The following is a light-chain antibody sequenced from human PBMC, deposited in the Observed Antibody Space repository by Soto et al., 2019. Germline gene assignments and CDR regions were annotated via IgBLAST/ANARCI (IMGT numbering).Light chain of an antibody. CDR3: SSYTSSSTE. V-gene: IGLV2-14*01. Sequence: QSVLNQPASVSGSPGQSITISCTGTSSDVGGYNYVSWYQQHPGKAPKLMIYDVSNRPSGVSNRFSGSKSGNTASLTISGLQAEDEADYYCSSYTSSSTEFGGGTKVTVL. CDR2: DVS. J-gene: IGLJ2*01. CDR1: SSDVGGYNY.